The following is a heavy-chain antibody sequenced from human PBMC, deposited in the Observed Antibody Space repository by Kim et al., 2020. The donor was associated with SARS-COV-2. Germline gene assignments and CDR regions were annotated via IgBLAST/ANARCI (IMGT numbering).Heavy chain of an antibody. V-gene: IGHV3-30*07. Sequence: DSVKGRFTISRDNSKNTLYLQMNSLRDEDTGVYYCARDRDYDSSGYYFDYWGQGTLVTVSS. J-gene: IGHJ4*02. CDR3: ARDRDYDSSGYYFDY. D-gene: IGHD3-22*01.